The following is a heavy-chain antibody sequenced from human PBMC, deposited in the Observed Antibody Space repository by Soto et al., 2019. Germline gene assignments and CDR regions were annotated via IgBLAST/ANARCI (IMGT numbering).Heavy chain of an antibody. Sequence: GGSLRLSCAASGFTFSSYSMNWVRQAPGKGLEWVSSISSSSSYIYYADSVKGRFTISRDNAKNSLYLQMNSLRAEDTAVYYCARAPITMIVVAYFDYWGQGTLVTVSS. J-gene: IGHJ4*02. CDR3: ARAPITMIVVAYFDY. CDR2: ISSSSSYI. V-gene: IGHV3-21*01. D-gene: IGHD3-22*01. CDR1: GFTFSSYS.